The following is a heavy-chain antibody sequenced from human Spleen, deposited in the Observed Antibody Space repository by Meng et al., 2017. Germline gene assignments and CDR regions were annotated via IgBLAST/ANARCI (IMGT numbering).Heavy chain of an antibody. CDR3: ASYNSGWPQFDS. CDR2: IYHSEST. V-gene: IGHV4-4*02. J-gene: IGHJ4*02. CDR1: GASISTTNL. D-gene: IGHD6-19*01. Sequence: QLRQHVSRPARVQPSRTLSLTCSLSGASISTTNLWNWARQTPGKGLEGVGEIYHSESTNYNPSLKSRVTMSVDKSKNQFSLKLTSVTAADTAVYYCASYNSGWPQFDSWGQGILVTVSS.